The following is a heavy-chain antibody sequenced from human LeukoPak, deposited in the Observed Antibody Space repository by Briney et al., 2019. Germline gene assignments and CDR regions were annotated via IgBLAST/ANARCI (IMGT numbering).Heavy chain of an antibody. D-gene: IGHD3-10*01. CDR3: ATDFGEAMVRGVITPGAFGY. CDR2: FDPEDGET. V-gene: IGHV1-24*01. CDR1: GYTLTELS. Sequence: GASVKVSCKVSGYTLTELSMHWVRQAPGKGLEWRGGFDPEDGETIYAQKFQGRVTMTEDTSTDTAYMELSSLRSEDTAVYYCATDFGEAMVRGVITPGAFGYWGQGTLVTVSS. J-gene: IGHJ4*02.